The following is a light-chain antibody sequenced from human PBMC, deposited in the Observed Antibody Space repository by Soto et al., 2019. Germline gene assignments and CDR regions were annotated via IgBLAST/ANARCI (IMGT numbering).Light chain of an antibody. J-gene: IGLJ3*02. Sequence: QSVLTQPPSVSGAPGQRVTISCTGSSSNIGAGYDVHWYQQFPGTAPKLLIYGNNNRPSGVPDRFSASKSGTSASLAITGLQAEDEANYYCQSYDSSLSGYVFGGGTKLTVL. V-gene: IGLV1-40*01. CDR3: QSYDSSLSGYV. CDR2: GNN. CDR1: SSNIGAGYD.